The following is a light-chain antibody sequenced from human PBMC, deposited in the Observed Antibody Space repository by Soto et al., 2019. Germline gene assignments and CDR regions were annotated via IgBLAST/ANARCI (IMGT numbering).Light chain of an antibody. CDR2: GAS. J-gene: IGKJ1*01. V-gene: IGKV3-20*01. Sequence: EIVLRHSPGPLSLSQGERPTLSCRPSQSFSSPSLAWYQQKPGQAPRLLIYGASNRATGIPDRFSGSGSGTDFTLTISRLEPEDFAVYYCQQYGGSRWTFGQGTRVDI. CDR1: QSFSSPS. CDR3: QQYGGSRWT.